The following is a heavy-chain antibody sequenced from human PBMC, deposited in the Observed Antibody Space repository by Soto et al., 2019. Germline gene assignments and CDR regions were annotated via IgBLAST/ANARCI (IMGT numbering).Heavy chain of an antibody. CDR2: IIPIFGTA. J-gene: IGHJ6*02. CDR1: GGTFSSYA. D-gene: IGHD2-15*01. CDR3: ARNVRAAHYYYYYGMDV. Sequence: SVKVSCKASGGTFSSYAISWVRQAPGQGLEWMGGIIPIFGTANYAQKFQGRVTITADKSTSTAYMELSSLRSEDTAVYYCARNVRAAHYYYYYGMDVWGQGTTVTVS. V-gene: IGHV1-69*06.